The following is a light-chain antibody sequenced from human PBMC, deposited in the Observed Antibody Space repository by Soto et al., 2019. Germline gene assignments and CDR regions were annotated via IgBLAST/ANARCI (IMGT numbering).Light chain of an antibody. Sequence: QSALTQPRSVSGSPGQSVTISCTGTSSDVGGYNYVSWYQQHPGKAPKLMIYDVSKRPSGVPDRFSGSKSGNTASLTISGLQAEYEADYYCCSYAGSYSWVFGGGTKLTV. J-gene: IGLJ3*02. V-gene: IGLV2-11*01. CDR2: DVS. CDR3: CSYAGSYSWV. CDR1: SSDVGGYNY.